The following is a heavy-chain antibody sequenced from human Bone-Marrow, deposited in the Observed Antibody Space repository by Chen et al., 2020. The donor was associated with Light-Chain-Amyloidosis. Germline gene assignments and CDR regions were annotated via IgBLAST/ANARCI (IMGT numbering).Heavy chain of an antibody. Sequence: QLQLQESGPGLVKPSETLSLTCTVSGGSLSSSSYYWGWLRQPPGKGLEWIGCIYYSGSTYYNPSLKSRVTISVDTSKNQFSLKLSSVTAADTAVYYCARSLLGYCSSTSCRSFDYWGQGTLVTVSS. J-gene: IGHJ4*02. CDR1: GGSLSSSSYY. CDR3: ARSLLGYCSSTSCRSFDY. CDR2: IYYSGST. V-gene: IGHV4-39*01. D-gene: IGHD2-2*01.